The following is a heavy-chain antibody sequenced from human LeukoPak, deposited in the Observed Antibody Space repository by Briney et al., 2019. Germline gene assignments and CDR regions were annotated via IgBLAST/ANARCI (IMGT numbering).Heavy chain of an antibody. J-gene: IGHJ3*02. Sequence: PGWALRLSCAASGFTFSSYSMNLVRQAPAEPLEGVSYIRRRISTIYYADSLKRRLTIYRDNAQDSLYMQMNTLRAEDTAVYYCARDQGGSYPAWQDAFGIWGQGTMVTVSS. CDR1: GFTFSSYS. CDR2: IRRRISTI. CDR3: ARDQGGSYPAWQDAFGI. V-gene: IGHV3-48*01. D-gene: IGHD1-26*01.